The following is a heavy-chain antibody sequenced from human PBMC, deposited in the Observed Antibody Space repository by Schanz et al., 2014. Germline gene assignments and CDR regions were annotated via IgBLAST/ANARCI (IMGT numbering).Heavy chain of an antibody. CDR2: FDAHDGRA. D-gene: IGHD5-18*01. CDR1: GFSFGNYG. CDR3: VRVSFADPRLYRGMDRDIDY. Sequence: EVQLVESGGGLVQPGGSLRLSCEASGFSFGNYGMSWVRQAPGKGLEWVSGFDAHDGRAYYAESVKGRFTISRDNSKNTLYLQMNSLRAEDTAVYYCVRVSFADPRLYRGMDRDIDYWGQGTLVTVSS. V-gene: IGHV3-23*04. J-gene: IGHJ4*02.